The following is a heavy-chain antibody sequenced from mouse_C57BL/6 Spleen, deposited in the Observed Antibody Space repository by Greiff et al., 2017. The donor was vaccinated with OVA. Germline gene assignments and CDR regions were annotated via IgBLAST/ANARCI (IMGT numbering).Heavy chain of an antibody. CDR3: ARGTTVVGAMDY. J-gene: IGHJ4*01. V-gene: IGHV1-64*01. CDR2: LHPYRGST. D-gene: IGHD1-1*01. CDR1: GYTFTSYW. Sequence: QVQLQQPGAELVKPGASVKLSCKASGYTFTSYWMHWVKQRPGQGLEWLGLLHPYRGSTTYNEKFKSKATLTADKSSSTAYMQLGSLTSEDTAVYYCARGTTVVGAMDYWGQGTSVTVSS.